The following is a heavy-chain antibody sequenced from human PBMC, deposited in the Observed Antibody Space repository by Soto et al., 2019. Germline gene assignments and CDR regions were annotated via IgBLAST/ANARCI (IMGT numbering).Heavy chain of an antibody. D-gene: IGHD6-19*01. V-gene: IGHV3-23*01. J-gene: IGHJ4*02. CDR1: GFHFRSHA. Sequence: GGSHRLSCASSGFHFRSHAMSWVRQAPGKGLEWVSAISGSGGSTYYADSVKGRFTISRDNSKNTLYLQMNSLRAEDTAVYYCAKHRPRGWATFFDYWGQGTLVTVSS. CDR2: ISGSGGST. CDR3: AKHRPRGWATFFDY.